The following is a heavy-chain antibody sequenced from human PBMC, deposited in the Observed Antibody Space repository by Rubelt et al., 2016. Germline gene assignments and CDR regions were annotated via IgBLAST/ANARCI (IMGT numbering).Heavy chain of an antibody. V-gene: IGHV3-30*02. D-gene: IGHD3-22*01. CDR3: AKDRDSSGYYDNPDVSDL. CDR1: GFTFSFHG. J-gene: IGHJ4*02. Sequence: QVQLVESGGGVVQPGGSLRLSCAASGFTFSFHGMHWVRQAPGKGLEWVAFIRFDGSNKYYADSVKGRFTISRDNSKNTLYLKMNSLGAEDTSLYYCAKDRDSSGYYDNPDVSDLWGQGTLVTVSS. CDR2: IRFDGSNK.